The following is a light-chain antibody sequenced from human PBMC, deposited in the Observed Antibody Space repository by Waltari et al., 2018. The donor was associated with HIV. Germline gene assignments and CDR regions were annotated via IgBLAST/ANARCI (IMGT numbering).Light chain of an antibody. V-gene: IGKV3-20*01. Sequence: EIALTQSPGTLSLSPGERAPLSCRASQTMSSTYLAWYQQKPGQAPRLLIYGASNRATGIPERFSGSGSGTDFTLTISSLEPEDCAVYYCQQYIGSPRTFGQGTKVELK. J-gene: IGKJ1*01. CDR3: QQYIGSPRT. CDR1: QTMSSTY. CDR2: GAS.